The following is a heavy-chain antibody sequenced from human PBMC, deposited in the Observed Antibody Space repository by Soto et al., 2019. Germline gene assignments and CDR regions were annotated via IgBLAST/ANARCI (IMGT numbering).Heavy chain of an antibody. V-gene: IGHV4-39*01. D-gene: IGHD1-7*01. CDR2: IYYSGST. Sequence: SETLSLTCPVSGGSISSSSYYWGWIRQPPGKGLEWIGIIYYSGSTYYNPSLKSRVTISVDTSKNQFSLKLSSVTAADTAVYYCASLIGITGTTYYYYGMDVWGQGTTVTVSS. CDR3: ASLIGITGTTYYYYGMDV. CDR1: GGSISSSSYY. J-gene: IGHJ6*02.